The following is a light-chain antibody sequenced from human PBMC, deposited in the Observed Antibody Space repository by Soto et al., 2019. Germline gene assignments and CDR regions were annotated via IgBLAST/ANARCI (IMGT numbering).Light chain of an antibody. CDR2: DDN. Sequence: QSVLTQPPSVSAAPGQKVTISCSGSNFNIGNNYVSWYQHLPGTAPKLLIYDDNKRPSGIPDRFSGTKSGTSATLGISGLQTGDEADYYCATWDSSLIAGLFGGGTKVTVL. J-gene: IGLJ2*01. CDR1: NFNIGNNY. CDR3: ATWDSSLIAGL. V-gene: IGLV1-51*01.